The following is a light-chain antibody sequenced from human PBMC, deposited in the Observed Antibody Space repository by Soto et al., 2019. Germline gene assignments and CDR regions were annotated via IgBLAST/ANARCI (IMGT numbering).Light chain of an antibody. Sequence: DIQMTQSPSTLSGSVGDRVTITCRASQTISSWLAWYQQKPGKAPKLLIYKASTLKSGVPSRFSGSGSGTDFTLTIRSLQPEDFVTYHCQQLSSYPVTFGQGTKVDIK. CDR3: QQLSSYPVT. J-gene: IGKJ1*01. CDR2: KAS. V-gene: IGKV1-5*03. CDR1: QTISSW.